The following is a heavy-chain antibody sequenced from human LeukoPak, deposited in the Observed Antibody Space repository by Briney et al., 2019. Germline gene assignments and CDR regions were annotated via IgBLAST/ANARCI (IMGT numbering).Heavy chain of an antibody. D-gene: IGHD4-17*01. CDR3: ASPSGNYGDYDY. J-gene: IGHJ4*02. V-gene: IGHV3-21*01. CDR2: ISSSSSYI. CDR1: GFTFSSYS. Sequence: PGGSLRLSCAASGFTFSSYSMNWVRQAPGKGLEWVSSISSSSSYIYYADSVKGRFTISRDNAKNSLYLQMNSLRAEDTAVYYCASPSGNYGDYDYWGQGTPVTVSS.